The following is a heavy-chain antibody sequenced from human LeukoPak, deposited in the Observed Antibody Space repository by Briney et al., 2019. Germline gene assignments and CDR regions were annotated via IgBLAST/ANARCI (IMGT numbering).Heavy chain of an antibody. J-gene: IGHJ4*02. D-gene: IGHD2-15*01. CDR2: ISYDGSNK. CDR1: GFTFSNAW. V-gene: IGHV3-30*18. CDR3: AKDQYCSGGSCRYFDY. Sequence: GGSLRLSCAASGFTFSNAWMSWVRQAPGKGLEWVAVISYDGSNKYYADSVKGRFTISRDNSKNTLYLQMNSLRAEDTALYYCAKDQYCSGGSCRYFDYWGQGTLVTVSS.